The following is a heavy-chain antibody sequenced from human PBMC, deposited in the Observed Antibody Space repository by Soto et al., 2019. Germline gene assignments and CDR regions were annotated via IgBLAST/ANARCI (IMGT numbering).Heavy chain of an antibody. D-gene: IGHD1-1*01. CDR2: VWHDGSKQ. V-gene: IGHV3-33*01. CDR3: ARTDWNDGTGVFDI. Sequence: GGALRLSCVASGFTFSTYGIYWVRHAPAKGLEWVALVWHDGSKQYYADSAKGRFIISRDNSKNTVYLQMNSLRAEDTAVYYCARTDWNDGTGVFDIWGQGTMVTVSS. CDR1: GFTFSTYG. J-gene: IGHJ3*02.